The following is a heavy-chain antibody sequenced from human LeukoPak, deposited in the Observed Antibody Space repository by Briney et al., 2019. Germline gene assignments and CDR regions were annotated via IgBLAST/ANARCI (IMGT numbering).Heavy chain of an antibody. CDR2: INTNTGNP. CDR3: ARTPSPSIASAGTLDY. J-gene: IGHJ4*02. D-gene: IGHD6-13*01. Sequence: ASVKVSCKASGYTFTSYAMNWVRQAPGQGLEWMGWINTNTGNPTYAQGFTGRFVFSLDTSVSTAYLQISSLKAEDTAVYYCARTPSPSIASAGTLDYWGQGTLVTVSS. CDR1: GYTFTSYA. V-gene: IGHV7-4-1*02.